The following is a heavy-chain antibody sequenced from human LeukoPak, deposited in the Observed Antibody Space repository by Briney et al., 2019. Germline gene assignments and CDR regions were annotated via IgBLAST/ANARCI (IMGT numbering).Heavy chain of an antibody. J-gene: IGHJ4*02. Sequence: GGSLRLSCAASGFTFSSYWMYWVRQAPGKGLVWVSRINSDGSTTNYADSAKGRFTISRDNAKNTLYLQMNSLRAEDTAVYYCARGPSPFYDFWTGYYELWGQGTLVTVPS. V-gene: IGHV3-74*01. CDR1: GFTFSSYW. CDR3: ARGPSPFYDFWTGYYEL. CDR2: INSDGSTT. D-gene: IGHD3-3*01.